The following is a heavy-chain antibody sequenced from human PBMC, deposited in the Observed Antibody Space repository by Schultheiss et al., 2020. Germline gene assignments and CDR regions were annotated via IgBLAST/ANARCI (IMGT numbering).Heavy chain of an antibody. J-gene: IGHJ4*02. Sequence: SETLSLTCAVYGGSFSTYYWTWIRQPPGKGLEWIGEVNQSVSTNYNPSLKSRVTILFDTSKNQFSLKLTSVTAADTAVYYCVAQADSGDFGSAYWGQGTMVTVSS. V-gene: IGHV4-34*01. D-gene: IGHD4-17*01. CDR1: GGSFSTYY. CDR2: VNQSVST. CDR3: VAQADSGDFGSAY.